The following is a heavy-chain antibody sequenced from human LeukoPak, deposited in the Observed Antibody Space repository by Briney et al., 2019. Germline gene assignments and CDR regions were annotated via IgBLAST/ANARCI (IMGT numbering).Heavy chain of an antibody. Sequence: GGSLRLSCAASGFTFSSYAMSWVRQAPGKGLEWVAVIAYDGSRAFYADSVKGRFTISRDNSKNTMSVQMDDLRAEDTAVYYCTRYNNDHFDYWGQGTLVTVSS. D-gene: IGHD1-14*01. CDR3: TRYNNDHFDY. CDR1: GFTFSSYA. CDR2: IAYDGSRA. V-gene: IGHV3-33*08. J-gene: IGHJ4*02.